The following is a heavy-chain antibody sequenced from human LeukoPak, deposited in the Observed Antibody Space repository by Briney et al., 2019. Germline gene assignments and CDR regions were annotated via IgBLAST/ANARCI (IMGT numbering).Heavy chain of an antibody. Sequence: GGSLRLSCAASGFTFSSYSMNWVRQAPGKGLEWVSSISSSSSYIYYADSVKGRFTISRDNAKNSLYLQMNSLRAEDTAVYYCVKDHAPYSSTDWFDPWGQGTLVTVSS. CDR1: GFTFSSYS. CDR2: ISSSSSYI. J-gene: IGHJ5*02. CDR3: VKDHAPYSSTDWFDP. D-gene: IGHD6-13*01. V-gene: IGHV3-21*01.